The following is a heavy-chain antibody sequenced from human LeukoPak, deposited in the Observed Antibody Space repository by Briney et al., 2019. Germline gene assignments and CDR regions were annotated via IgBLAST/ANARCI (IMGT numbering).Heavy chain of an antibody. CDR1: GGTFSSYA. V-gene: IGHV1-69*04. Sequence: GSSVKVSCKASGGTFSSYAISWVRQAPGQGLEWMGRIIPIFGIANYAQKFQGRVTITADKSTSPAYMELSSLRSEDTAVYYCARDTAPDYGGNSGPYFDYWGQGTLVTVSS. CDR3: ARDTAPDYGGNSGPYFDY. J-gene: IGHJ4*02. D-gene: IGHD4-23*01. CDR2: IIPIFGIA.